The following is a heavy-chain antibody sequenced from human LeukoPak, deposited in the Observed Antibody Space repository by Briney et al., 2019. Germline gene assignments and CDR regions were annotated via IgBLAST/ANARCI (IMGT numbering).Heavy chain of an antibody. V-gene: IGHV1-2*02. D-gene: IGHD1-7*01. Sequence: VKVSCKAFGYTFTGYYMHWVRQAPGQGLEWMGWINPNSGGTNYAQKFQGRVTMTRDTSISTAYMELSRLRSDDTAVYYCARDQTRRTGTTYYYYGMDVWGQGTTVTVSS. CDR1: GYTFTGYY. J-gene: IGHJ6*02. CDR2: INPNSGGT. CDR3: ARDQTRRTGTTYYYYGMDV.